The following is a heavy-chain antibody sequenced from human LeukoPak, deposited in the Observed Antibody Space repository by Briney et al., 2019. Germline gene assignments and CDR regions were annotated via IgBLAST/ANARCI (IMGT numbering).Heavy chain of an antibody. V-gene: IGHV4-34*01. CDR1: GGSFSGDF. D-gene: IGHD5-12*01. CDR2: INHGGST. CDR3: ARNTWQWLPFDD. J-gene: IGHJ4*02. Sequence: SETLSLTCAVYGGSFSGDFWSWIRQSPGKGLEWIGEINHGGSTTYNPSLQSRVTMSVDTSTNQISLKMTSATAADTAIYYCARNTWQWLPFDDWGQGTQVTISS.